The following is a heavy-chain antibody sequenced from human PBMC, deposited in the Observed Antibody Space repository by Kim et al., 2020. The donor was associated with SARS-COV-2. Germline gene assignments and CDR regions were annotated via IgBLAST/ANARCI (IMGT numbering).Heavy chain of an antibody. D-gene: IGHD6-13*01. Sequence: SQTLSLTCAISGDSVSTNSAAWNWIRQSPSRGLEWLGRTYYRSKWYNDYAVSVKSRITLNPGTSNNQFSLQLKSVTPEDTAVYYCARDRRSWYSFDYWGQGTLVTVSS. CDR2: TYYRSKWYN. CDR1: GDSVSTNSAA. J-gene: IGHJ4*02. V-gene: IGHV6-1*01. CDR3: ARDRRSWYSFDY.